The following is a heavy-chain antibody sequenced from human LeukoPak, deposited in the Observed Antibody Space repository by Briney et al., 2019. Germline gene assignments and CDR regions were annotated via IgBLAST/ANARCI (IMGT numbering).Heavy chain of an antibody. J-gene: IGHJ3*02. CDR3: AREGSKGLSRADAFDI. CDR1: GDTFSGYT. Sequence: SVKVSCKASGDTFSGYTVSWVRQAPGQGLEWMGRIIPIFGTRNYAQKFQGRVTVTADESTSTAYMELSSLRSEDTAVYYCAREGSKGLSRADAFDIWGQGTMVIVS. V-gene: IGHV1-69*13. D-gene: IGHD2/OR15-2a*01. CDR2: IIPIFGTR.